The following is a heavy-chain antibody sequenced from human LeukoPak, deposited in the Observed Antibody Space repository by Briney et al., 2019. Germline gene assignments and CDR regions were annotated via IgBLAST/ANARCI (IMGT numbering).Heavy chain of an antibody. V-gene: IGHV1-18*01. CDR1: GYTFTRYG. CDR3: VRDGYVDL. D-gene: IGHD6-13*01. Sequence: ASVKVSCKASGYTFTRYGLAWVRQAPGQGLEWIGWISPYNGNADYAQDLQGRVTMTTDTSTSTAYMELRSLRSDDTGVYYCVRDGYVDLWGRGTLVTVSS. J-gene: IGHJ2*01. CDR2: ISPYNGNA.